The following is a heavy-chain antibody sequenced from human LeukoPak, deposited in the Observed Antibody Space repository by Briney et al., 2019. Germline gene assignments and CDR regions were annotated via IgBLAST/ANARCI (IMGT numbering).Heavy chain of an antibody. J-gene: IGHJ4*02. CDR3: ASSRVYGYHDY. Sequence: GGSLRLSCAASGFTFNSYAMSWVRQAPGKGLEWVGRIKSNTDGGTTDYAAPVKGRFTISRDDSKNTLYLQLNSLRAEDTAVYYCASSRVYGYHDYWGQGTLVTVSS. D-gene: IGHD5-18*01. CDR2: IKSNTDGGTT. V-gene: IGHV3-15*01. CDR1: GFTFNSYA.